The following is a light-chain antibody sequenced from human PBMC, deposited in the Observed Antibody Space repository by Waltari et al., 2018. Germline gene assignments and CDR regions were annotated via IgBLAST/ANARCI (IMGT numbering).Light chain of an antibody. V-gene: IGLV1-47*01. CDR3: AAWDDSLSGLV. CDR1: SSNIGSNY. J-gene: IGLJ3*02. Sequence: QSVLTQPPSASGTPGQKVTISCNGSSSNIGSNYVYWYQQFPGTAPKLLIFKNNQRPSGVPDRFSDSKSGTSASLAINGLRSEDEADYYCAAWDDSLSGLVFGGGTKVTVL. CDR2: KNN.